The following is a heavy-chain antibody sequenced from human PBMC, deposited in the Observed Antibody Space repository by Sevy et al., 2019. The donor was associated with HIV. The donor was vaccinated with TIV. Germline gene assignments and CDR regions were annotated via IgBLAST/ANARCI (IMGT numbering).Heavy chain of an antibody. CDR3: TTDRSYPGFDY. CDR2: IKSKTDCGTT. Sequence: GGSLRLSCAASGFTFSNAWMSWVRQAPGKGLEWVGRIKSKTDCGTTDYAAPVKGRFTISRDDSKNTLYLQMNSLKTEDTAVYYCTTDRSYPGFDYWGQGTLVTVSS. D-gene: IGHD1-26*01. CDR1: GFTFSNAW. V-gene: IGHV3-15*01. J-gene: IGHJ4*02.